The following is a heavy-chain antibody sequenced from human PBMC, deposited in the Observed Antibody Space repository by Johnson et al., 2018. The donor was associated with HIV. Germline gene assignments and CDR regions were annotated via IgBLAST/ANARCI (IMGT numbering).Heavy chain of an antibody. D-gene: IGHD3-10*01. CDR1: GFTFSSYA. CDR2: ISYDGSNK. CDR3: ARDLYDGSGSSVAFDI. V-gene: IGHV3-30*04. J-gene: IGHJ3*02. Sequence: QVLLVESGGGVVQPGRSLRLSCAASGFTFSSYAMHWVRQAPGKGLEWVAVISYDGSNKYYADSVKGRFTISRDNSKNKLYLQMNSLRAEDTALYYCARDLYDGSGSSVAFDIWGQGTMVTVSS.